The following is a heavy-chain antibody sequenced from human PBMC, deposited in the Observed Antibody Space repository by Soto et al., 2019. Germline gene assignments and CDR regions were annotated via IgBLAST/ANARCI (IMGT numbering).Heavy chain of an antibody. D-gene: IGHD3-3*01. J-gene: IGHJ5*02. Sequence: PGGSLRLSCAASGFTFSSYSMNWVRQAPGKGLEWVSSISSSSSYIYYADSVKGRFTISRDNAKNSLYLQMNSLRAEDTAVYYCARTPYYDFWSGQNAEYNWFDPWGQGTLVTVSS. V-gene: IGHV3-21*01. CDR2: ISSSSSYI. CDR3: ARTPYYDFWSGQNAEYNWFDP. CDR1: GFTFSSYS.